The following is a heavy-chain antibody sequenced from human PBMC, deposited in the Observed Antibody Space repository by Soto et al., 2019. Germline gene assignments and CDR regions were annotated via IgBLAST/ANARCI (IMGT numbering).Heavy chain of an antibody. V-gene: IGHV1-18*01. J-gene: IGHJ4*02. Sequence: QVHLVQSGPEVKKPGASVKVSCEVSGYGFRGQGVSWVRQAPGQRFEWMGWISGYNGNTDYAPKFQGRLSLTTDTSTSTAYMELRGLRFDDPAVYFCTRVRWGFAHDNSVYYPYYFDYWGQGSLVTVSS. CDR3: TRVRWGFAHDNSVYYPYYFDY. CDR1: GYGFRGQG. CDR2: ISGYNGNT. D-gene: IGHD3-22*01.